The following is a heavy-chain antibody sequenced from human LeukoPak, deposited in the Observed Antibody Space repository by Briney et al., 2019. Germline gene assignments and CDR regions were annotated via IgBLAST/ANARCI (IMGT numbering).Heavy chain of an antibody. CDR3: ARIKTDSSGYYFGGSYQYYFDY. D-gene: IGHD3-22*01. CDR1: GGSISSYY. V-gene: IGHV4-59*01. Sequence: SETLSLTCTVSGGSISSYYWSWIRQPPGKGLEWIGHIYYSGSTNYNPSLKSRVTISVDTSKNQFSLKLSSVTAADTAVYYCARIKTDSSGYYFGGSYQYYFDYWGQGTLVTVSS. CDR2: IYYSGST. J-gene: IGHJ4*02.